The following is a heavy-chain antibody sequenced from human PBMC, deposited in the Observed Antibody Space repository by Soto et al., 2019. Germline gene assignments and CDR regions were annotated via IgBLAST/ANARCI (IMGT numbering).Heavy chain of an antibody. V-gene: IGHV4-31*03. CDR3: ARARSLRYFDWFSLDY. J-gene: IGHJ4*02. CDR1: GGSISSGGYY. CDR2: IYYSGST. D-gene: IGHD3-9*01. Sequence: QVQLQESGPGLVKPSQTLSLTCTVSGGSISSGGYYWSWIRQHPGKGLEWIGYIYYSGSTYYNPSLKSRVTISVDTSKNRFSLKLSSVTAADTAVYYCARARSLRYFDWFSLDYWGQGTLVTVSS.